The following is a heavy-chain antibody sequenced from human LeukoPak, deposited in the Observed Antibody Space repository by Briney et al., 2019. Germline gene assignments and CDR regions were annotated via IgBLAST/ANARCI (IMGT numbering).Heavy chain of an antibody. V-gene: IGHV3-30*18. D-gene: IGHD3-9*01. J-gene: IGHJ3*02. Sequence: GGSLRLSCAASGFTFSSYSMNWVRQAPGKGLEWVAVISYDGTNKYYADSVKGRFTISRDNSKNTLYLQMNSLRAEDTAVYYCAKDELRYFDWLTRGVAFDIWGQGTMVTVSS. CDR3: AKDELRYFDWLTRGVAFDI. CDR2: ISYDGTNK. CDR1: GFTFSSYS.